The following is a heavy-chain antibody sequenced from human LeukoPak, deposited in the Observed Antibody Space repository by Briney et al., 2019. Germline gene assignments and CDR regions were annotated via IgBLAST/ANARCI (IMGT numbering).Heavy chain of an antibody. CDR2: VYSGGST. D-gene: IGHD5-18*01. Sequence: SETLSLTCTVSGGSISGYYWSWIRQPPGKRLEWIGYVYSGGSTNYNPSLKSQVTLSVDTSENQFSLKLSSVTAADTAVYYCARCDSVTALDYWGQGTLVTVSS. J-gene: IGHJ4*02. CDR3: ARCDSVTALDY. V-gene: IGHV4-59*01. CDR1: GGSISGYY.